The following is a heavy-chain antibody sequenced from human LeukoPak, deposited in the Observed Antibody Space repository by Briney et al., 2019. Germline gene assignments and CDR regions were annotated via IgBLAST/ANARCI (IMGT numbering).Heavy chain of an antibody. CDR3: ARDRSGSYEVDY. CDR2: INPNSGGK. J-gene: IGHJ4*02. Sequence: ASVKVSCKASGYTFTGYYMHWVRQAPGQGLEWMGWINPNSGGKNYAQKFQGRVTMTRDTSISTAYMELSRLRSDDTAVYYCARDRSGSYEVDYWGQGTLVTVSS. CDR1: GYTFTGYY. V-gene: IGHV1-2*02. D-gene: IGHD1-26*01.